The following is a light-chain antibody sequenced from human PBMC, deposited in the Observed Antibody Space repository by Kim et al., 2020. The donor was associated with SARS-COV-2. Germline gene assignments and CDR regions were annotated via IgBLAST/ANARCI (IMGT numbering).Light chain of an antibody. J-gene: IGKJ4*01. V-gene: IGKV3-20*01. CDR2: DTS. CDR1: QSLTTSF. Sequence: LSPGERDTLSCRASQSLTTSFFAWYQQRTGQAPRLLIYDTSKRATGGPDRFSGSGSGTQFTLTISRLEPEDFAVYFCLQYDTSLTFGGGTKVDIK. CDR3: LQYDTSLT.